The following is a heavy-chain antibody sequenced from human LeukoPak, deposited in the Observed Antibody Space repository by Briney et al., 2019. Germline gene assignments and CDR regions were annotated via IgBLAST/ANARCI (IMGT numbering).Heavy chain of an antibody. CDR1: GYTFTSYY. CDR3: ARGYYGSGSYYSN. Sequence: ASVTVSCKASGYTFTSYYMHWVRQAPGQGLEWMGIINPSGGSTSYAQKLQGRVTMTTDTSTSTAYMELRSLRSDDTAVYYCARGYYGSGSYYSNWGQGTLVTVSS. V-gene: IGHV1-46*01. D-gene: IGHD3-10*01. J-gene: IGHJ4*02. CDR2: INPSGGST.